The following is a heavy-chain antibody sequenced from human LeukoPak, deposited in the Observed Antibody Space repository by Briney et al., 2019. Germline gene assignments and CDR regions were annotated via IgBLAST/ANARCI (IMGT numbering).Heavy chain of an antibody. CDR3: TRMTTGHDY. V-gene: IGHV4-34*01. D-gene: IGHD4-17*01. Sequence: SETLSLTCAVSGVSFNDYYWSWVRRTPGKGLEWIGEINHSGYTNDSPSLKSRVTISIDTSRKQFPLNLRSVTVADTGIYYCTRMTTGHDYWGQGTLVTVSS. CDR2: INHSGYT. CDR1: GVSFNDYY. J-gene: IGHJ4*02.